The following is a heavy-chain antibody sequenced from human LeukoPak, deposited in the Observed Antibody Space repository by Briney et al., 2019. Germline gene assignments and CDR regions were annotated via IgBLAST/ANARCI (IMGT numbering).Heavy chain of an antibody. V-gene: IGHV3-33*01. D-gene: IGHD2-2*01. CDR3: ARRYCSSTSCYGEDFDY. Sequence: PGSSLRLSCAASGFTFSSCGMHWVRKAPGKGLEWVAIIWYDGSNKYYADSVKGRFTFARDNSTNTLYLQMNSLRAEDTAAYYCARRYCSSTSCYGEDFDYWGQGTLVTVSS. J-gene: IGHJ4*02. CDR2: IWYDGSNK. CDR1: GFTFSSCG.